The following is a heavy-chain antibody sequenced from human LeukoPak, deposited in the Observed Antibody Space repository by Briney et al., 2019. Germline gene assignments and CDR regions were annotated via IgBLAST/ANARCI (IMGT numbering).Heavy chain of an antibody. V-gene: IGHV3-11*01. J-gene: IGHJ4*02. CDR1: GFTFSDYY. D-gene: IGHD1-14*01. CDR2: ISSSGSTI. CDR3: AKTAPKYYFDY. Sequence: GGSLGLSCAASGFTFSDYYMSWIRQAPGKGLEWVSYISSSGSTIYYADSVKGRFTISRDNAKNSLYLQMNSLRAEDTAVYYCAKTAPKYYFDYWGQGTLVTVSS.